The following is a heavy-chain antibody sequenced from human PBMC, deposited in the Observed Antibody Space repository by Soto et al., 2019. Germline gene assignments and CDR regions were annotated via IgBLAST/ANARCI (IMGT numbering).Heavy chain of an antibody. D-gene: IGHD6-13*01. J-gene: IGHJ5*02. CDR2: ISTYNVNT. Sequence: QVQLVQSGAEVKKPGASVKVSCKASGYTFTSYGISWVRQAPGQGLEWMGWISTYNVNTNYAQNLQGRVTMTTDTSTSTAYMELRSLRSDDTAVYYCARGVEYRIEAAGIPFDPWGQGTLVTVSS. CDR1: GYTFTSYG. V-gene: IGHV1-18*01. CDR3: ARGVEYRIEAAGIPFDP.